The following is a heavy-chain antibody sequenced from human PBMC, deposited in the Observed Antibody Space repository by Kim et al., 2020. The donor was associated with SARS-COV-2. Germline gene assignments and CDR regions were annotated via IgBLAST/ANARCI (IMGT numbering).Heavy chain of an antibody. CDR2: ISAYTGKT. Sequence: ASVKVSCKTSGYTFSSYGISWVRQAPGQGPEWLGWISAYTGKTHYAQKLQDRVTMTTDTSTSIAYMELRSLRSDDTAMYYCARDVHGFELRYYYYGLDVWGQGTTVTVSS. D-gene: IGHD3-10*01. J-gene: IGHJ6*02. V-gene: IGHV1-18*01. CDR1: GYTFSSYG. CDR3: ARDVHGFELRYYYYGLDV.